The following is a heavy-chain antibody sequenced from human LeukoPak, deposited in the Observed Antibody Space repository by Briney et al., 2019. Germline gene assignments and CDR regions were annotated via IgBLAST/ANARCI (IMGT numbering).Heavy chain of an antibody. CDR1: GGSISSYY. V-gene: IGHV4-59*01. CDR3: ARVRTVEAWELPPYAFDI. Sequence: SETLSLTCTVSGGSISSYYWSWIRQPPGKGLEWIGYIYYSGSTNYNPSLKSRVTISVDTSKNQFSLKLSSVTAADTAVYYCARVRTVEAWELPPYAFDIWGQGTMVTVSS. CDR2: IYYSGST. D-gene: IGHD1-26*01. J-gene: IGHJ3*02.